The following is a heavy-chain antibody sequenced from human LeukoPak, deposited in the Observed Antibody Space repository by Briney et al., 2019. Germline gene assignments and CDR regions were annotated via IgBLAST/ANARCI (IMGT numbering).Heavy chain of an antibody. V-gene: IGHV1-18*04. J-gene: IGHJ4*02. CDR1: GYTFTRYG. CDR2: ISTVNGDT. Sequence: GASVKVSCTASGYTFTRYGITWVRQAPGRGLEWMGWISTVNGDTNYAQNLQGRATMTTDTSTTTAYMELKNLRSDDTAVYYCARGIAPDQYWGQGTLVTVSS. CDR3: ARGIAPDQY. D-gene: IGHD1-14*01.